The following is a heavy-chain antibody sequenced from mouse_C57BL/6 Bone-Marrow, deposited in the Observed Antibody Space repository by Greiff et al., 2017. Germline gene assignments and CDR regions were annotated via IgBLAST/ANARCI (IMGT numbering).Heavy chain of an antibody. CDR3: ASTGTADY. CDR2: IYPSDGCT. D-gene: IGHD1-1*01. V-gene: IGHV1-85*01. CDR1: GYTFTSYD. Sequence: VQLQQSGPELVKPGASVKLSCKASGYTFTSYDINWVKQRPGQGLEWIGGIYPSDGCTNYNEKFKGKATLTVDTSPSTAYKELHSLTSEDSAVYFCASTGTADYWGQGTTLTVSS. J-gene: IGHJ2*01.